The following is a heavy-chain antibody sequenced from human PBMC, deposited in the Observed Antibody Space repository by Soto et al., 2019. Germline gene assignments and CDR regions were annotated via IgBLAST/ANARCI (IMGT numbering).Heavy chain of an antibody. D-gene: IGHD3-22*01. CDR1: GGTFSSSS. J-gene: IGHJ5*02. Sequence: GASVKLSCKDSGGTFSSSSINWVRQAPGQGLEWMGIITPVFGSSNYAQKFRGRVRMTADGXXSXXXMXLXXLPXEXTAVYRCETARRCVHDTTFDPWGPLILGSVSS. V-gene: IGHV1-69*13. CDR2: ITPVFGSS. CDR3: ETARRCVHDTTFDP.